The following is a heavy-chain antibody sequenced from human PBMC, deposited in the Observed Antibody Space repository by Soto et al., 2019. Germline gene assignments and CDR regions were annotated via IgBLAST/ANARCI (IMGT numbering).Heavy chain of an antibody. Sequence: KPSETLSLTCTVSGGSISSFHWSWIRQPPGKGLECIGFISNSGSTNYNPSLKSRVTISLDTSKNQFSLKLSSVSAADTAVYYCARGVVGASTGLKHCGQGTLVTVST. CDR3: ARGVVGASTGLKH. CDR2: ISNSGST. V-gene: IGHV4-59*01. CDR1: GGSISSFH. J-gene: IGHJ1*01. D-gene: IGHD1-26*01.